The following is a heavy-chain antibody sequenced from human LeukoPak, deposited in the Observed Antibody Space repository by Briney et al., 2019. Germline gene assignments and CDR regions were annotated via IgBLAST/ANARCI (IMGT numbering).Heavy chain of an antibody. CDR3: AREAPGWYSSSWFDY. Sequence: GGSLRLSCAASGFTFSSYWMSWVRQAPGKGLEWVANTKQDGSEKYYVDSVKGRFTISRDNAKNSLYLQMNSLRAEDTAVYYCAREAPGWYSSSWFDYWGQGTLVTVSS. D-gene: IGHD6-13*01. J-gene: IGHJ4*02. V-gene: IGHV3-7*03. CDR1: GFTFSSYW. CDR2: TKQDGSEK.